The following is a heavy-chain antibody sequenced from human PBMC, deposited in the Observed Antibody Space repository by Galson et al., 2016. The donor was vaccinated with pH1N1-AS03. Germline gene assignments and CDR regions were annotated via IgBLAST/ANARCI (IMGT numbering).Heavy chain of an antibody. V-gene: IGHV4-34*01. D-gene: IGHD6-19*01. CDR2: INHTGST. CDR1: GGSFNNYY. CDR3: ARGSYSSGWYRGRNAFDI. Sequence: ETLSLTCAVCGGSFNNYYWNWIRQSPGKGLEWVGEINHTGSTDYNPSLKSRVTISVDPSKNQISLNLNSVTAADTAVYYCARGSYSSGWYRGRNAFDIWGQGTMVTVSS. J-gene: IGHJ3*02.